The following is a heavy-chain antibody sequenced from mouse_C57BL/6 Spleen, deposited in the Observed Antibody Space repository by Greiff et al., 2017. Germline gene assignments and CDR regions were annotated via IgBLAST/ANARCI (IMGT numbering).Heavy chain of an antibody. Sequence: QVQLQQSGAELVKPGASVKLSCKASGYTFTSYWMHWVKQRPGQGLEWIGMIHPNSGSTNYNEKFKSKATLTVDKSSSTAYMQLSSLTSEDSAVYYGSRRGSSYDWYFDVWGTGTTVTVSS. CDR1: GYTFTSYW. CDR2: IHPNSGST. CDR3: SRRGSSYDWYFDV. J-gene: IGHJ1*03. V-gene: IGHV1-64*01. D-gene: IGHD1-1*01.